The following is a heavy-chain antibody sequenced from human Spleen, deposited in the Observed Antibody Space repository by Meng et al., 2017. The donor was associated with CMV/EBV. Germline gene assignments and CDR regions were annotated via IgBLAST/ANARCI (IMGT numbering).Heavy chain of an antibody. D-gene: IGHD1/OR15-1a*01. CDR2: IKEGGNEK. CDR1: GLTCNSDG. J-gene: IGHJ5*02. Sequence: AGLTCNSDGSRWGRQAPRKGVEGVADIKEGGNEKRYRDTVKGRFTITRDNAKNQMDLKMNSMRAEDTAAYYCAPVNWSNGQGKFDPWGQGTLVTVSS. CDR3: APVNWSNGQGKFDP. V-gene: IGHV3-7*01.